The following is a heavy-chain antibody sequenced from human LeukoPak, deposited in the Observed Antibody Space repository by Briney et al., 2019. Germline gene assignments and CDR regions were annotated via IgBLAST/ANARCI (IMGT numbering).Heavy chain of an antibody. D-gene: IGHD2-2*02. J-gene: IGHJ3*02. CDR2: YEPEDGET. V-gene: IGHV1-24*01. CDR1: GYTLSVLP. CDR3: ATRTVPTAIHSAFDI. Sequence: ASVKVSCKSSGYTLSVLPIHWVRQAPGKGLECMGGYEPEDGETFYTQECQGRVTMTEDISTDTAYMELSSPRSDDTAMYYCATRTVPTAIHSAFDIWGQGTMVTVSS.